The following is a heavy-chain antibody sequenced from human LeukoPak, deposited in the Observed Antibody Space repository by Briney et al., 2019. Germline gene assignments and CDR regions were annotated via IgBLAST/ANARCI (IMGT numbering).Heavy chain of an antibody. CDR1: GFTFSDYY. Sequence: GGSLRLSYAASGFTFSDYYMSWIRQAPGKGLEWVSYISSSGSTIYYADSVKGRFTISRDNAKNSLYLQMNSLRAEDTAVYYCARDEYYYDSSGYYGDFDYWGQGTLVTVSS. J-gene: IGHJ4*02. D-gene: IGHD3-22*01. CDR3: ARDEYYYDSSGYYGDFDY. CDR2: ISSSGSTI. V-gene: IGHV3-11*01.